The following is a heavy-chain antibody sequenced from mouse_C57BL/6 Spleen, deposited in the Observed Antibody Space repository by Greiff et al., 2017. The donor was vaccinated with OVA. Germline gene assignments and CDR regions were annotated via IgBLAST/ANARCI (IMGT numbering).Heavy chain of an antibody. CDR1: GYTFTSYW. V-gene: IGHV1-50*01. Sequence: VQLQQSGAELVKPGASVKLSCKASGYTFTSYWMQWVKQRPGQGLEWIGEIDPSDSYTNYNQKFKGKATLTVDTSSSTAYMQLSSLTSEDSAVYYCARRSQAMDYWGQGTSVTVSS. CDR2: IDPSDSYT. CDR3: ARRSQAMDY. J-gene: IGHJ4*01.